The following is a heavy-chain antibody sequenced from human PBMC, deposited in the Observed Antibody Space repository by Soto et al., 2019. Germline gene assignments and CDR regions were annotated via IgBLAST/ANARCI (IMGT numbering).Heavy chain of an antibody. V-gene: IGHV4-4*07. D-gene: IGHD1-26*01. Sequence: LSLTCSVSGASLLSSYWSWVRQPAGKGLEWIGHIFSSGRTSYNPSLKSRLTMSIDPSMNVFSLNLSSVTAADTAVYYCAKGWDVKYFDYWGRGTLVTVSS. CDR3: AKGWDVKYFDY. J-gene: IGHJ4*02. CDR2: IFSSGRT. CDR1: GASLLSSY.